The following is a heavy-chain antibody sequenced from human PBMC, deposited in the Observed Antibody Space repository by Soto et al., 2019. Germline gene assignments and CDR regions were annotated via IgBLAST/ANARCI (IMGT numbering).Heavy chain of an antibody. Sequence: EVQLLESGGGLVQPGGSLRLSGAASGFTFSSYAMSWVRQAPGKGLEWVAAISGSGVSTYYADSVKGRFTISRDNSKNTLYLQMNSLRAEDTAVYYCAKEHHYSSSWSEFDYWGQGTLVTVSS. CDR3: AKEHHYSSSWSEFDY. V-gene: IGHV3-23*01. CDR1: GFTFSSYA. J-gene: IGHJ4*02. D-gene: IGHD6-13*01. CDR2: ISGSGVST.